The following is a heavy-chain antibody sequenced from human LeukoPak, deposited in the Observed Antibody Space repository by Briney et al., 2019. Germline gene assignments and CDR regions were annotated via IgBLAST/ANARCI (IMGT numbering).Heavy chain of an antibody. D-gene: IGHD1-26*01. CDR2: ISSSSRYI. V-gene: IGHV3-21*01. CDR1: GFTFSSYS. CDR3: ARDQVVGANVRDALDI. J-gene: IGHJ3*02. Sequence: VGSLRLSCVASGFTFSSYSMXWVRXAPGKXLEXVSXISSSSRYIYYASSXKGPLTISRDNAENSSYLEMNSLRVEDTAVYYCARDQVVGANVRDALDIWGQGTMVTVSS.